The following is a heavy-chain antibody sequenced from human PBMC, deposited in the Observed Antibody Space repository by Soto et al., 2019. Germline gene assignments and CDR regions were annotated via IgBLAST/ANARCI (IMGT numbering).Heavy chain of an antibody. CDR1: GFTFSSYA. CDR3: AKGPPLGYCSSTSCYFDY. V-gene: IGHV3-23*01. D-gene: IGHD2-2*01. J-gene: IGHJ4*02. CDR2: ISGSGGST. Sequence: EVQLLESGGGLVQPGGSLRLSCAASGFTFSSYAMSWVRQAPGKGLEWVSAISGSGGSTYYADSVKGRFTISRDNSKNTLYLQMNSLRAEDTAVYYCAKGPPLGYCSSTSCYFDYWGQGTLVTVSS.